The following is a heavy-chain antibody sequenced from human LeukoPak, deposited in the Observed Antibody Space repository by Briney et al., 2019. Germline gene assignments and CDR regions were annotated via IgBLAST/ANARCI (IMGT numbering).Heavy chain of an antibody. D-gene: IGHD1-26*01. CDR3: ARASGSYHQIYYYYYMDV. CDR1: GFTFSSYW. Sequence: GGSLRLSCAASGFTFSSYWMHWVRQAPGKGLVWVSRINSDGSSTTYADSVKGRFTISRDNARNSLYLQMNSLRAEDTAVYYCARASGSYHQIYYYYYMDVWGKGTTVTISS. J-gene: IGHJ6*03. V-gene: IGHV3-74*01. CDR2: INSDGSST.